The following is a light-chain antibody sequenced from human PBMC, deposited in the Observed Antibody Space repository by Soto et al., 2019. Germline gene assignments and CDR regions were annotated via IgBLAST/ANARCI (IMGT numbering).Light chain of an antibody. V-gene: IGKV2-28*01. Sequence: DIVMTQSPLSLPVTPGEPASISCRSSQSLLHSNGYNYLDWYLQKPGQSPQLLIYLGSNRASGVPDRFSGSGSGTDFTLEISGVEAEDVGVYYCMQALQSPFTFGPGTKVDIK. J-gene: IGKJ3*01. CDR2: LGS. CDR3: MQALQSPFT. CDR1: QSLLHSNGYNY.